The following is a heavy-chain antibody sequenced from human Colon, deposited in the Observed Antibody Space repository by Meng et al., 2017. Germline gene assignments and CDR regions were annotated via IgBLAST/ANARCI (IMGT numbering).Heavy chain of an antibody. CDR2: INPNTGAT. CDR1: GYTFTGYF. D-gene: IGHD6-19*01. J-gene: IGHJ4*02. V-gene: IGHV1-2*06. CDR3: ARGSLASVAGTSVFDY. Sequence: GKLVQSGAEVKKPGASVKVSCKASGYTFTGYFMHWVRQAPGQGLEWVGRINPNTGATDFAQNFQGRVTMTRDTSITTAYMELSSLRSDDTAIYYCARGSLASVAGTSVFDYWGQGTLVTVSS.